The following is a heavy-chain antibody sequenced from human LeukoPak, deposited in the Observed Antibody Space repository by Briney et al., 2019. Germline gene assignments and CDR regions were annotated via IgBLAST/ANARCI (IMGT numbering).Heavy chain of an antibody. CDR3: ARALDCSGGSCPNWFDP. D-gene: IGHD2-15*01. CDR1: GGSISSYY. V-gene: IGHV4-4*07. J-gene: IGHJ5*02. CDR2: IYTSGST. Sequence: SETLSFTCTVSGGSISSYYWSWIRQPAGKGLEWIGRIYTSGSTNYNPSLKSRVTMSVDTSKNQFSLKLSSVTAADTAVYYCARALDCSGGSCPNWFDPWGQGTLVTVSS.